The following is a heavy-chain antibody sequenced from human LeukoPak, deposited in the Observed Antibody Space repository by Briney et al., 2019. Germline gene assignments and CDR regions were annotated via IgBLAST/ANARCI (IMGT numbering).Heavy chain of an antibody. Sequence: GSLRLSCAASGFTFSSYWMHWVRQVPGKGLVWVSRITSEGSSTSYADSVKGRFTISRDNSKDTLYLQMNSLRAEDTAIYYCARDIELSTWGLGTMVTVSS. CDR1: GFTFSSYW. D-gene: IGHD3-16*02. J-gene: IGHJ3*01. V-gene: IGHV3-74*01. CDR2: ITSEGSST. CDR3: ARDIELST.